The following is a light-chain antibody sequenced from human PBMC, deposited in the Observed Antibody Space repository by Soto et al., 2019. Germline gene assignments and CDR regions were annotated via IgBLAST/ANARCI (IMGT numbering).Light chain of an antibody. V-gene: IGKV1-8*01. CDR3: QQYYSYPLA. J-gene: IGKJ1*01. CDR1: QGISSY. Sequence: AIRMTQSPSSFSASTGDRVTITCRASQGISSYLAWYQQKPGKAPKLLIYAASTLQSGVPSRFSGSGSGTDFSLTISCLQSEEFATYYCQQYYSYPLAFGQGTKVEIK. CDR2: AAS.